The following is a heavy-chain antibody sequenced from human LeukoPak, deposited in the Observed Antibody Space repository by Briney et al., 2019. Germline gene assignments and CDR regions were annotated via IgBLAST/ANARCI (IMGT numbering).Heavy chain of an antibody. V-gene: IGHV4-4*09. CDR1: GGSISSYY. CDR3: ARHLSYDSSGYYYFDY. D-gene: IGHD3-22*01. Sequence: SETLSLTCTVSGGSISSYYWSWIRQPPGKGLEWIGYIYTSGSTNYNPSLKSRVTISVDTSKNQFSLKLSSVTAADTAVYYCARHLSYDSSGYYYFDYWGQGTLVTVSS. J-gene: IGHJ4*02. CDR2: IYTSGST.